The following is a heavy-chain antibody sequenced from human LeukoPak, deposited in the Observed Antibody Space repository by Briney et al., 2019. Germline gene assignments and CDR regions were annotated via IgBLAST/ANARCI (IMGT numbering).Heavy chain of an antibody. J-gene: IGHJ4*02. CDR1: GFDFSNYG. Sequence: GGSLRLSCAASGFDFSNYGIHWVLQAPGKGLEWVAFIRYDGSNKYYADSVKGRFTISRDNSKNTLYLQMNSLRAEDTAVYYCAKTDMVPFSYWGQGTLVTVSS. V-gene: IGHV3-30*02. CDR2: IRYDGSNK. CDR3: AKTDMVPFSY. D-gene: IGHD2-8*01.